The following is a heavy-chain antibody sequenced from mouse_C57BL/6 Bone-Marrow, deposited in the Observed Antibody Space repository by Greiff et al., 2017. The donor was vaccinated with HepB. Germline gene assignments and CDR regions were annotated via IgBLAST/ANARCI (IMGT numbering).Heavy chain of an antibody. V-gene: IGHV1-81*01. D-gene: IGHD1-1*01. CDR2: IYPRSGNT. CDR3: ASRGNVLLRPGFAY. CDR1: GYTFTSYG. Sequence: SGAELARHGASVKLSCKASGYTFTSYGISWVKQRTGQGLEWIGEIYPRSGNTYYNEKFKGKATLTADKSSSTAYMELRSLTSEDSAVYFCASRGNVLLRPGFAYWGQGTLVTVSA. J-gene: IGHJ3*01.